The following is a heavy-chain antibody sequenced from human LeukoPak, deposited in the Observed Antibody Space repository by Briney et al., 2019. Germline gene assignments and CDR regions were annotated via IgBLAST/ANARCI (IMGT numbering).Heavy chain of an antibody. CDR2: ISGSGDRT. J-gene: IGHJ6*03. Sequence: GGSRRFSCEASGFTFSSYGMSWVRQAPGRGLEWVSSISGSGDRTNYADSVKGRSTVSRHNSRNTLYLRINSQRVERTAVYVCEEGGWSGSVYYLYYYFDVWGKETTVTVSS. CDR1: GFTFSSYG. D-gene: IGHD3-3*01. CDR3: EEGGWSGSVYYLYYYFDV. V-gene: IGHV3-23*01.